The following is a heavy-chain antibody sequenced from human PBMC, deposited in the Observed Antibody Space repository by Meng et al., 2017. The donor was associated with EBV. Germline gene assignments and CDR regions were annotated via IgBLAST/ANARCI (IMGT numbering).Heavy chain of an antibody. CDR3: ARLGAVPCAFDS. Sequence: QLRSVGPGPRKPRYTLPLPCSVTWYSLNASDSYWSCIRQSPGKGLEWLGYIYDSGITYSIPSLKSRATRSVDTSKNQFSLKLTSVTAADTAVHYCARLGAVPCAFDSWGQGTLVTVSS. J-gene: IGHJ5*01. CDR1: WYSLNASDSY. D-gene: IGHD2-2*01. V-gene: IGHV4-30-4*08. CDR2: IYDSGIT.